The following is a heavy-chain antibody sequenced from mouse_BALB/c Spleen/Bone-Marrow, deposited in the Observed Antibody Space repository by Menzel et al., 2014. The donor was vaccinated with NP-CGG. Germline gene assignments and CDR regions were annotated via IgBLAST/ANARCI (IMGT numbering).Heavy chain of an antibody. Sequence: EVKLVESGGGLVKPGGSLKLSCAAPGFAFSSYDMSWVRQTPEKRLEWVAYISSGGGSTYYPDTVKGRFTISRDNAKNTLYLQMSSLKSEDTAMYYCARLPSYYRYEDAYWGQGTLVTVSA. D-gene: IGHD2-14*01. CDR1: GFAFSSYD. CDR2: ISSGGGST. CDR3: ARLPSYYRYEDAY. V-gene: IGHV5-12-1*01. J-gene: IGHJ3*01.